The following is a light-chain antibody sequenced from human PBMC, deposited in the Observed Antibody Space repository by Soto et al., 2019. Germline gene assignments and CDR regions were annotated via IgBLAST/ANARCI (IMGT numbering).Light chain of an antibody. CDR3: QTWGTGIRV. Sequence: QLVLTQSPSASASLGASVKVTCTLSSGHSSYAIAWLQQQPEKGPRYLMKVNSDGSHSKGDGIPDRFSGSSSGAERYLTISCLQSEDEADYYCQTWGTGIRVFGTGTKLTVL. J-gene: IGLJ1*01. CDR2: VNSDGSH. CDR1: SGHSSYA. V-gene: IGLV4-69*01.